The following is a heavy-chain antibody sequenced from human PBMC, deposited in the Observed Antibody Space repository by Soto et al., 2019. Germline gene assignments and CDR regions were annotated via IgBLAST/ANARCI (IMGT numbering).Heavy chain of an antibody. J-gene: IGHJ6*02. V-gene: IGHV3-21*01. Sequence: EVQLVESGGGLVKPGGSLRLSCAASGFTVSSYSMNWVRQAPGKGLEWVSSISSSSSYIYYADSVKGRFTISRDNAKNSLYLQMNSLRAEDTAVYYCARVSTAYYYGMDVWGQGTTVTVSS. CDR3: ARVSTAYYYGMDV. CDR1: GFTVSSYS. CDR2: ISSSSSYI.